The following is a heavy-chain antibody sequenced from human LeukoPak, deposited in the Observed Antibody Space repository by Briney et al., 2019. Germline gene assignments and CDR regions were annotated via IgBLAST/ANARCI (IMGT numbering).Heavy chain of an antibody. V-gene: IGHV4-59*01. D-gene: IGHD6-6*01. CDR1: NDSIKDYY. CDR3: ARDASIAARPNYFDY. CDR2: ISNSGST. J-gene: IGHJ4*02. Sequence: ASETLSLTCTVSNDSIKDYYWNWIRQPPGKGLEWIGFISNSGSTNYNPSLKSRVTISIDTSKRQFSLKLSSVTAADTAVYYCARDASIAARPNYFDYWGQGTLVTVSS.